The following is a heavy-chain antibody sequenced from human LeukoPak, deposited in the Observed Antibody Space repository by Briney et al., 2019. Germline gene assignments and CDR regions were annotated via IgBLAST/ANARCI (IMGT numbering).Heavy chain of an antibody. V-gene: IGHV4-59*01. CDR2: IYYSGST. J-gene: IGHJ6*02. CDR3: ARARGRYSTIYGMDV. D-gene: IGHD6-13*01. CDR1: GGSFSGYY. Sequence: SETLSLTCAVYGGSFSGYYWSWIQQPPGKGLEWIGYIYYSGSTNYNPSLKSRVTISVDTSKNQFSLKLSSVTAADTAVYYCARARGRYSTIYGMDVWGQGTTVTVSS.